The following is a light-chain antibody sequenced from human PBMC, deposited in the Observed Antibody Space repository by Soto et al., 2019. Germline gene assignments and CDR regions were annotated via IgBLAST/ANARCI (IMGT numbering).Light chain of an antibody. J-gene: IGLJ1*01. Sequence: QSALTQPASVSGSPGQSISISCIGTSNDVGAFNYVSWYQHHPGTAPQLIIYDVTSRPSGVSNRFSASKSGNTASLTISGLQAEDEADYYCSSYTTRNTEVFGSGTKLTVL. CDR1: SNDVGAFNY. CDR2: DVT. V-gene: IGLV2-14*03. CDR3: SSYTTRNTEV.